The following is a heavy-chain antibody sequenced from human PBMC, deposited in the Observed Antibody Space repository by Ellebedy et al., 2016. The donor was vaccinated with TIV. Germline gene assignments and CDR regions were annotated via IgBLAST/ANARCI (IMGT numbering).Heavy chain of an antibody. V-gene: IGHV3-23*01. CDR3: ARAPGVRGGVDY. J-gene: IGHJ4*02. Sequence: GESLKISCAASGFTFISNAMSWVRQPPGKGLEWVSSIVVSGVSTYYTDSVKGLFTISRDNSKNTLYLQMNSLRAEDTTLYYCARAPGVRGGVDYWGQGTLVTVPS. CDR1: GFTFISNA. CDR2: IVVSGVST. D-gene: IGHD4-23*01.